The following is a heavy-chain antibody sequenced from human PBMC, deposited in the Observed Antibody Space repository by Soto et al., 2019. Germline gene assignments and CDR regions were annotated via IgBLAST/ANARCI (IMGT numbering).Heavy chain of an antibody. CDR1: CISLSCLY. V-gene: IGHV4-34*01. CDR2: INHSGST. D-gene: IGHD2-21*02. J-gene: IGHJ4*02. CDR3: ARVDSSSKYQVVTAKAVDV. Sequence: LSLTHVGFCISLSCLYVRCIGAPPCTRLEWIGEINHSGSTNYNPSLKSRVTISVDTSKDQFYLKLSSVTAADTAVYYCARVDSSSKYQVVTAKAVDVWGPATMVTVS.